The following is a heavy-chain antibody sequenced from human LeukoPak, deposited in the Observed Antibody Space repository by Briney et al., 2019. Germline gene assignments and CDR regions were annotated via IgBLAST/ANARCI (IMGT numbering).Heavy chain of an antibody. CDR3: ARDSKWFINDYYYGMDV. V-gene: IGHV1-2*06. Sequence: ASVKVSCKASGYTFTGYYMHWVRQAPGQGLEWMGRINPNSGGTNYAQKFQGRVTMTRDTSISTAYMELSRLRSDDTAVYYCARDSKWFINDYYYGMDVWGQGTTVTVS. CDR2: INPNSGGT. CDR1: GYTFTGYY. J-gene: IGHJ6*02. D-gene: IGHD3-22*01.